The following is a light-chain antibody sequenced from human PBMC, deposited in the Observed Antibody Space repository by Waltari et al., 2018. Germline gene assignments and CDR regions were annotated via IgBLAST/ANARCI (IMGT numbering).Light chain of an antibody. CDR3: QSYDTSLSVV. CDR2: GTS. V-gene: IGLV1-40*01. Sequence: QSVLTQPPSVSGAPGQRVTISFTGSGSNIGAGYDVTWYRPLPGKAPKPLIYGTSTRPLGVPDRYFGSQSGTSASLAITGLQAEDEADYYCQSYDTSLSVVFGGGTKLTVL. J-gene: IGLJ2*01. CDR1: GSNIGAGYD.